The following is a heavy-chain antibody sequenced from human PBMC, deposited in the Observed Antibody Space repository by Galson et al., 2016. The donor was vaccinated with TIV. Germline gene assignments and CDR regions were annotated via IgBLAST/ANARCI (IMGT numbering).Heavy chain of an antibody. V-gene: IGHV4-61*01. CDR2: TYSSETT. CDR3: ARFVKSMTLVRGVYYSDS. Sequence: TCDVSGYSISSGFYWSWIRQPPGKGLEWIGYTYSSETTKYNPSLKSRVIISVDTSKNQFSLRLSSVTAADTAVYYCARFVKSMTLVRGVYYSDSWGQGALVTVSS. D-gene: IGHD3-10*01. J-gene: IGHJ4*02. CDR1: GYSISSGFY.